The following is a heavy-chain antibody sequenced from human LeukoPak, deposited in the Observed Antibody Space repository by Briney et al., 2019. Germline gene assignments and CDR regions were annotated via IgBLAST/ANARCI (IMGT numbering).Heavy chain of an antibody. J-gene: IGHJ4*02. Sequence: GASVKVSCKASGYTFTGYYMHWVRQAPGQGLEWMGWINPNSGGTNYAQKFQGRVTMTRDTSISTAYMELSRLRSDDTAVYYCARAYYDILTGYYSTPSDYWGQGTLVTVSS. V-gene: IGHV1-2*02. CDR1: GYTFTGYY. D-gene: IGHD3-9*01. CDR3: ARAYYDILTGYYSTPSDY. CDR2: INPNSGGT.